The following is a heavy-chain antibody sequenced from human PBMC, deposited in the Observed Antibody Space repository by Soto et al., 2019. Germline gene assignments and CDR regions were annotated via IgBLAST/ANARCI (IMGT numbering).Heavy chain of an antibody. Sequence: EVQLVESGGGLIEPGGSLRLSCAASGFTFDSFAMNWVRQAPGKGLEWVSSVSGSGSTTYYADSVKGRFIISRDNSKNPLYLHMKSLRVEDTAVYYCAKLGHAFEIWGQGTIVSVSS. CDR2: VSGSGSTT. CDR1: GFTFDSFA. D-gene: IGHD3-16*01. V-gene: IGHV3-23*04. CDR3: AKLGHAFEI. J-gene: IGHJ3*02.